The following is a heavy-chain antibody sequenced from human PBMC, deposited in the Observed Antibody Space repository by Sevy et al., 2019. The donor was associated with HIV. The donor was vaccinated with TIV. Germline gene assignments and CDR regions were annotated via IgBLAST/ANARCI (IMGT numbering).Heavy chain of an antibody. V-gene: IGHV3-11*06. CDR3: ARLRVIASAPYYFDY. D-gene: IGHD2-21*01. CDR2: ISSGNTYT. CDR1: GLIFSDYY. Sequence: GGSLRLSCAASGLIFSDYYMGWVRQAPGKGLEWVADISSGNTYTNYADSVKGQFTISRDNAKKSLYLQMNTLRAEDTAVYYCARLRVIASAPYYFDYWGQGALVTVSS. J-gene: IGHJ4*02.